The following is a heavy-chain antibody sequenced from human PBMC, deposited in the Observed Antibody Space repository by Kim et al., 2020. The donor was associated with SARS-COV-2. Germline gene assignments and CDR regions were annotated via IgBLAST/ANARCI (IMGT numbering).Heavy chain of an antibody. Sequence: ASVKVSCKASGYTFTSYAMNWVRQAPGQGLEWMGWINTNTGNPTYAQGFTGRFVFSLDTSVSTAYLQISSLKAEDTAVYYCARRGYSYGLYYFDYWGQGTLVTVSS. D-gene: IGHD5-18*01. CDR3: ARRGYSYGLYYFDY. J-gene: IGHJ4*02. V-gene: IGHV7-4-1*02. CDR1: GYTFTSYA. CDR2: INTNTGNP.